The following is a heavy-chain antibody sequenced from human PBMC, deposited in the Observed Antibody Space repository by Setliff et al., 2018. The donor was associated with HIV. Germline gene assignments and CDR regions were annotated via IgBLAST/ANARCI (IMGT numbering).Heavy chain of an antibody. D-gene: IGHD6-6*01. CDR1: GGPINNDIYF. Sequence: SETLSLTCTVSGGPINNDIYFWTWIRQRPGKGLEWIGYIYYSGSTHSNPSLKSRLTISVDTSSNQFSLKLNSVTAADTAIYYCARSSRSSPFWFYYWGLGTLVTVSS. J-gene: IGHJ4*01. CDR2: IYYSGST. CDR3: ARSSRSSPFWFYY. V-gene: IGHV4-31*03.